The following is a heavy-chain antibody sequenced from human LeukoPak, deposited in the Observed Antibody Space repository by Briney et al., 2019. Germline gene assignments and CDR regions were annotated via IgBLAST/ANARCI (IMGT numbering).Heavy chain of an antibody. CDR2: INWNGGST. D-gene: IGHD1-1*01. J-gene: IGHJ6*03. CDR1: GFTFSTYV. V-gene: IGHV3-20*04. Sequence: GGSLRLSCAASGFTFSTYVMSWVRQAPGKGLEWVSGINWNGGSTGYADSVKGRFTISRDNAKNSLYLQMNSLRAEDTALYYCARRRGYRYYYYMDVWGKGTTVTVSS. CDR3: ARRRGYRYYYYMDV.